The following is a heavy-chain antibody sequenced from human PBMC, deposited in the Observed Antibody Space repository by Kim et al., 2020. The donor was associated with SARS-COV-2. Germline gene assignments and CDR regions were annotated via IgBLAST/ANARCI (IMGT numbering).Heavy chain of an antibody. J-gene: IGHJ2*01. D-gene: IGHD3-3*02. CDR2: IHRDSTII. Sequence: GGSLRLSCTASGFAFDNHFMHWVRQLPGKGLQLVSRIHRDSTIIDYADSVEGRFTISRDNGKNTLHLQMNSLRPEDKALYFCAKAMDKGIRGHYWFF. CDR1: GFAFDNHF. V-gene: IGHV3-9*01. CDR3: AKAMDKGIRGHYWFF.